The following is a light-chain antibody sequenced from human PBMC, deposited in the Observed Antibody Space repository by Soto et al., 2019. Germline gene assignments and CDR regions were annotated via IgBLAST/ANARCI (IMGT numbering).Light chain of an antibody. V-gene: IGLV2-23*02. CDR3: CSYAGSSTKV. J-gene: IGLJ2*01. CDR1: SSDVGSYNL. CDR2: EVN. Sequence: QSVLTQPASVSGSPGQSITISCTGTSSDVGSYNLVSWYQQHPGKAPKLMIFEVNKRPSGVSNRFSGSKSGNTASLTISGLQAEDEADYNWCSYAGSSTKVFGGGTQLSVL.